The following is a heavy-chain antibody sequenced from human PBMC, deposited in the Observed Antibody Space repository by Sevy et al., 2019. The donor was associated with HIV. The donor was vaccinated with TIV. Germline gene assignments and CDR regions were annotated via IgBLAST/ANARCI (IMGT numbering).Heavy chain of an antibody. D-gene: IGHD6-19*01. Sequence: GGSLRLSCAASGFTFNSYWMHWVRQAPVKGLVWVSRINNDGSSTNYADSVKGRFTISRDNAKNTLNLQMNSLRDEDTAVYYCARSKRVHGGGCYDYWGQGTLVTVSS. CDR1: GFTFNSYW. CDR3: ARSKRVHGGGCYDY. CDR2: INNDGSST. V-gene: IGHV3-74*01. J-gene: IGHJ4*02.